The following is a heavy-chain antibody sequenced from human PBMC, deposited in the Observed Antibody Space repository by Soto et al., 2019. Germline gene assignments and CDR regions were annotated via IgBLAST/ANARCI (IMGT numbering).Heavy chain of an antibody. CDR1: GFTFNNYA. CDR3: AKPPPYGPGGWFEP. CDR2: ITVSGSST. J-gene: IGHJ5*02. V-gene: IGHV3-23*01. Sequence: GGSLRLSCAASGFTFNNYAMNWVRQTPGKGLEWVSGITVSGSSTYYAESVKGRFTISRDNSKNTLYLEMNSLRAEDSALYYCAKPPPYGPGGWFEPWGQGTLVTVS. D-gene: IGHD2-8*01.